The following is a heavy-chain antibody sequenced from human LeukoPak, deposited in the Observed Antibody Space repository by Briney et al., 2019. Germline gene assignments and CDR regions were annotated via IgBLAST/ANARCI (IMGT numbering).Heavy chain of an antibody. Sequence: SETLFLTCTVYAGSISSYCWGWIRQPPGKGREWMVYIYYSGSTNYNPHLKSRVTISVDTSKNQFSLKLSSVTAADTAVYYCARDGVAEYQLLSSFDIWGQGTMVTVSS. CDR1: AGSISSYC. D-gene: IGHD2-2*01. CDR3: ARDGVAEYQLLSSFDI. CDR2: IYYSGST. J-gene: IGHJ3*02. V-gene: IGHV4-59*01.